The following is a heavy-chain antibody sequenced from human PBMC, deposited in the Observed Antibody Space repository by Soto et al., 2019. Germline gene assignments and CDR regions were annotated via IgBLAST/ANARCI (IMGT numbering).Heavy chain of an antibody. CDR2: IDWDDDK. CDR1: GFSLSTSGMC. CDR3: ARIRIAAAGTPIFFDY. Sequence: SGPTLVNPTQTLTLTCTFSGFSLSTSGMCVSWIRQPPGKALEWLARIDWDDDKYYSTSLKTRLTISKDTSKNQVVLTMTNMDPVDTATYYCARIRIAAAGTPIFFDYWGQGTLVTVSS. V-gene: IGHV2-70*11. J-gene: IGHJ4*02. D-gene: IGHD6-13*01.